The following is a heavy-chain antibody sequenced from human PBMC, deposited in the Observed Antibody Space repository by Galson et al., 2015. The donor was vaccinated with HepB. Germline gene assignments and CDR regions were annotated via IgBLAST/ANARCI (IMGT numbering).Heavy chain of an antibody. V-gene: IGHV3-30*04. CDR3: ARDPDDTEGYYMTFEY. D-gene: IGHD1-26*01. Sequence: SLRLSCAASGFSFSDFALHWVRQGPGKGPEWVALISHDGKHQYYAASVRGRFTISRDISKNTLNLQMNSLRVEDTGIYYCARDPDDTEGYYMTFEYWGQGTLVTVSS. J-gene: IGHJ4*02. CDR1: GFSFSDFA. CDR2: ISHDGKHQ.